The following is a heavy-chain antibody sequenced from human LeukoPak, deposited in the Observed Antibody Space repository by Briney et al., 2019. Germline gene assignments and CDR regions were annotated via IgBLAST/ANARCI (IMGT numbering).Heavy chain of an antibody. J-gene: IGHJ4*02. V-gene: IGHV2-5*02. CDR1: GFSLSTSGVG. D-gene: IGHD4-23*01. CDR3: AHRRRNDYGGDDYRY. CDR2: IYWDDDK. Sequence: SGPTLVKPTQTLTLTCTFSGFSLSTSGVGVGWIRQPPVKALEWLALIYWDDDKRYSPSLKSRLTITKDTSKNQVVLTMTNMDPVDTATYYCAHRRRNDYGGDDYRYWGQGTLVTVSS.